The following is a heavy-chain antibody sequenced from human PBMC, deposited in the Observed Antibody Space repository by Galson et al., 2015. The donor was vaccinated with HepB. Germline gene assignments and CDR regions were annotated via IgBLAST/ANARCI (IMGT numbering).Heavy chain of an antibody. CDR3: AREGDILTGWGLDY. V-gene: IGHV1-2*02. J-gene: IGHJ4*02. D-gene: IGHD3-9*01. Sequence: SVKVSCKASGYTFTGYYMHWVRQAPGQGLEWMGWINPNSGGTNYAQKFQGRVTMTRDTSISTAYMELSRLTSDDTVVYYCAREGDILTGWGLDYWGQGTLVTVSS. CDR1: GYTFTGYY. CDR2: INPNSGGT.